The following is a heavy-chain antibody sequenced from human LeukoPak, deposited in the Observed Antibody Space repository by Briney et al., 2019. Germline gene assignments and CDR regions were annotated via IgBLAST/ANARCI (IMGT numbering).Heavy chain of an antibody. V-gene: IGHV3-9*01. CDR3: AKDLGYCSGGSCAGYYYYYGMDV. D-gene: IGHD2-15*01. CDR2: ISWNSGSI. J-gene: IGHJ6*02. Sequence: PGGSLRLSCAASGFTFSSYAMHWVRQAPGKGLEWVSGISWNSGSIGYADSVKGRFTISRDNAKNSLYLQMNSLRAEDTAMYYCAKDLGYCSGGSCAGYYYYYGMDVWGQGTTVTVSS. CDR1: GFTFSSYA.